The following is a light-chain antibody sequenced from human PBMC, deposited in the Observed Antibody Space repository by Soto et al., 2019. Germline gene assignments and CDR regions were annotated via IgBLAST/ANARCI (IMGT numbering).Light chain of an antibody. V-gene: IGKV1-6*01. Sequence: AIQMTQSPSSLSASVGVRVTITCRASQGIRSDLAWYQQKPGKAPELLIYAASNLQSGVPSTFSGSGSGTDFTLTISSLQPEDFATYYCLQDYNYPYTFGQGTKLEI. CDR2: AAS. CDR3: LQDYNYPYT. J-gene: IGKJ2*01. CDR1: QGIRSD.